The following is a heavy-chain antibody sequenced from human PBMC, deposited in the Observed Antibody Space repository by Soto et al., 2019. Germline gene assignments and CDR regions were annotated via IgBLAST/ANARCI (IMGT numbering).Heavy chain of an antibody. V-gene: IGHV4-4*07. Sequence: PSETLSLTCTVSGGSMHNYYWSWIRQCAGQRLEWVGRIFSTGNTNYSPSLKIRVTVSLYTATNQFSLNLTSVTAADTAVYYCARGPGRMITIPPGATIRRTDNYFDPWGPGNQVTVSS. D-gene: IGHD3-16*01. CDR1: GGSMHNYY. J-gene: IGHJ5*02. CDR3: ARGPGRMITIPPGATIRRTDNYFDP. CDR2: IFSTGNT.